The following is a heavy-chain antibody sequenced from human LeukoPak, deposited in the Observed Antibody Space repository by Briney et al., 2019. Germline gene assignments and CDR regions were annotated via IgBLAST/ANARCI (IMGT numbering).Heavy chain of an antibody. Sequence: SETLSLTCAVCGGSFSGYYWSWIRQPPGKGLEWIGEINHSGSTNYNPSLKSRVTISVDTSKNQFSLKLSSVTAADTAVYYCARVEGGRSLGIWGQGTMVTVSS. CDR1: GGSFSGYY. CDR2: INHSGST. J-gene: IGHJ3*02. D-gene: IGHD1-26*01. CDR3: ARVEGGRSLGI. V-gene: IGHV4-34*01.